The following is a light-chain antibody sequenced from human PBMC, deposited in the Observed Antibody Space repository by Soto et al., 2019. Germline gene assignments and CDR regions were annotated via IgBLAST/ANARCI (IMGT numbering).Light chain of an antibody. CDR1: QSISSW. Sequence: DIHMTQSPSTLSASVGNRVTITCRASQSISSWLAWYQQKPGKAPKVLIYDASSWESGVPSRFSGSGSGTEFTLTISSLQPDDFATYYCQQHNSFSITFGQGTRLEIK. CDR2: DAS. V-gene: IGKV1-5*01. J-gene: IGKJ5*01. CDR3: QQHNSFSIT.